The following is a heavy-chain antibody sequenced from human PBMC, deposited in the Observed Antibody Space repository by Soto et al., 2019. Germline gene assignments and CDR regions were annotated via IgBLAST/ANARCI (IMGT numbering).Heavy chain of an antibody. CDR2: VIPVLTKT. D-gene: IGHD2-21*02. CDR3: ARRRYCGYDCYHKHYYGMDV. Sequence: QVRLVPSGAEVKKSGSSVKVSCMASGGTFSSYTVNWLRQAPGRGLEWMGRVIPVLTKTDYAQKFRGRVTITADKSANAVYMELTSLSSEDTAIYYCARRRYCGYDCYHKHYYGMDVWGQGTTVTVAS. V-gene: IGHV1-69*02. CDR1: GGTFSSYT. J-gene: IGHJ6*02.